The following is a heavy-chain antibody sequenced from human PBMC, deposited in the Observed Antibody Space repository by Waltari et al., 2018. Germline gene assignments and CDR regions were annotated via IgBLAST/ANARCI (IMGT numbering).Heavy chain of an antibody. CDR3: AGGNYCDY. J-gene: IGHJ4*02. V-gene: IGHV4-34*01. CDR2: INHSGRT. Sequence: QVQLQQWGAGLLKPSETLSLTCAVYGGSFSGYYWSWIRQPPGKGLAWIGEINHSGRTNYNPSLKGRGTISVDTSKNQCSLKLSSVTAADTAVYYCAGGNYCDYWGQGTLVTVSS. CDR1: GGSFSGYY.